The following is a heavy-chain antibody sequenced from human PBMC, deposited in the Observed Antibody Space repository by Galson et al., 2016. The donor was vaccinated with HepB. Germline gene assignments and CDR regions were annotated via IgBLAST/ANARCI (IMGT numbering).Heavy chain of an antibody. Sequence: GNTSYNPSLKSRITISIDTSKNQFSLKLTSATAADSAVYYCARVVAAAAIGSVDHWGQGTLVTVSS. V-gene: IGHV4-31*02. CDR2: GNT. J-gene: IGHJ4*02. D-gene: IGHD2-2*01. CDR3: ARVVAAAAIGSVDH.